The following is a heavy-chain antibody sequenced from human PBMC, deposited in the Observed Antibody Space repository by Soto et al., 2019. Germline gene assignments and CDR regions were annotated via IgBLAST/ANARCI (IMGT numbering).Heavy chain of an antibody. CDR1: GFTFSSYG. CDR3: ARDRHFWTVDY. J-gene: IGHJ4*02. V-gene: IGHV3-33*01. Sequence: QVQLVEAGGGVVQPGRSLRLSCAASGFTFSSYGMHWVRQAPGKGLEWVAVIWYDGSNKYYADSVKGRFTISRDNSKNTLYLQMNSLRAADTAVYYCARDRHFWTVDYWGQGTLVTVSS. D-gene: IGHD3-3*02. CDR2: IWYDGSNK.